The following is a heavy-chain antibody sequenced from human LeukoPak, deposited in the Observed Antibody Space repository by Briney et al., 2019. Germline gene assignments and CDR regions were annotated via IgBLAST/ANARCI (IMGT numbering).Heavy chain of an antibody. CDR2: IRYDGRNK. V-gene: IGHV3-30*02. J-gene: IGHJ4*02. Sequence: PGGSLRLSCGASGFTFSSYGMHWVRQAPGKGLEWVAFIRYDGRNKYYTDSVKGRFTISRDNSKNTLYLQMNSLRAEDTAVYYCARRAGDYSHPYDYWGQGILVTVSS. D-gene: IGHD3-22*01. CDR3: ARRAGDYSHPYDY. CDR1: GFTFSSYG.